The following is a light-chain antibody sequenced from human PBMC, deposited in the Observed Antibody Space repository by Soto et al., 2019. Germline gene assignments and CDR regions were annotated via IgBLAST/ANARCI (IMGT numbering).Light chain of an antibody. CDR2: NAS. V-gene: IGKV3-20*01. Sequence: EIVLTQSPGTLSLSPGERATLFCRASQSVSSTFLAWYQQKPGQAPRLLIYNASRRAAGIPDRFSGSGSGTDFTLTISRLEPEDFAVYYCQQYSTSSPRYTFGQGTKVEIK. CDR1: QSVSSTF. CDR3: QQYSTSSPRYT. J-gene: IGKJ2*01.